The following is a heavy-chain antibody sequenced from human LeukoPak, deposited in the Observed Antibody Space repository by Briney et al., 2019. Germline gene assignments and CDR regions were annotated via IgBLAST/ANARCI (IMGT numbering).Heavy chain of an antibody. CDR2: IYYSGST. J-gene: IGHJ5*02. Sequence: SETRSLTCTVSDGSISSGGYYWSWIRQHPGKGLEWIGYIYYSGSTYYNPSLKSRVTISVDTSKNQFSLKLSSVTAADTAVYYCARGQGLWFGELHWFDPWGQGTLVTVSS. CDR3: ARGQGLWFGELHWFDP. V-gene: IGHV4-31*03. CDR1: DGSISSGGYY. D-gene: IGHD3-10*01.